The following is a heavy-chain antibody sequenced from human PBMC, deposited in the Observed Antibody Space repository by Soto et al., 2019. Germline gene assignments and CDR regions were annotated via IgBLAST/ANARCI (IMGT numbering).Heavy chain of an antibody. J-gene: IGHJ6*02. CDR2: ISLYNGNT. Sequence: QVQRVQSGAEVKKPGASGKVSCKPSGYTFTSYGITWGRQAPGQGLGWMGWISLYNGNTNYAQKFQGRATMTTDTSTSTAYMELRSLRSDDTAVYYCERGGKYCTTGVCYFYGMDVWGQGTTVTVSS. V-gene: IGHV1-18*01. D-gene: IGHD2-8*01. CDR3: ERGGKYCTTGVCYFYGMDV. CDR1: GYTFTSYG.